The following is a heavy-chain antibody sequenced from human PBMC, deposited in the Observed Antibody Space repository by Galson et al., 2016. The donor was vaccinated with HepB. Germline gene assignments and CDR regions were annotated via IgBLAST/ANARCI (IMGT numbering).Heavy chain of an antibody. CDR3: ATATAHYYYYGLVV. V-gene: IGHV4-34*01. CDR1: GGSVSDYD. D-gene: IGHD5-18*01. CDR2: IGQSGNT. Sequence: ETLSLTCTVDGGSVSDYDWTWIRQSPGKGLEWIGEIGQSGNTKYNPSLKSRVIISVDTSEKQLSLKLSSVTAADTAVYYCATATAHYYYYGLVVWGQGTAVTVSS. J-gene: IGHJ6*02.